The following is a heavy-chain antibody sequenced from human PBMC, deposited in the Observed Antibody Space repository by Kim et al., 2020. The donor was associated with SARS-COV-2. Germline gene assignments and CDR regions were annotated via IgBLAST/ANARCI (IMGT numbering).Heavy chain of an antibody. D-gene: IGHD3-10*01. Sequence: GGSLRLSCAASGFTFSSYSMNWVRQAPGKGLEWVSYISSSSSTIYYADSVKGRFTISRDNAKNSLYLQMNSLRDEDTAVYYCARDSFSRYYGSGSHHFDYWGQGTLVTVSS. CDR3: ARDSFSRYYGSGSHHFDY. CDR2: ISSSSSTI. CDR1: GFTFSSYS. V-gene: IGHV3-48*02. J-gene: IGHJ4*02.